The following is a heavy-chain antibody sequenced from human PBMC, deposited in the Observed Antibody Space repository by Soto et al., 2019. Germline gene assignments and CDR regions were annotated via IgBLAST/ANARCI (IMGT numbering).Heavy chain of an antibody. CDR2: IYWDDDK. D-gene: IGHD6-13*01. Sequence: QITLKESGPTLVKPTQTLTLTCTFSGFSLSTSGVGVGWIRQPPGKALEWLALIYWDDDKRYSPSLKSRLTITKDTSKNQVVLTMTNMDPVDTATYYCAHRREAAAGPGLDPWGQGTLVTVSS. CDR1: GFSLSTSGVG. J-gene: IGHJ5*02. CDR3: AHRREAAAGPGLDP. V-gene: IGHV2-5*02.